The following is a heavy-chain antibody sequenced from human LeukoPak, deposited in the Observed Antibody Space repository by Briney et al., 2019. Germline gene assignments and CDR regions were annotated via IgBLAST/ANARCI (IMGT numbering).Heavy chain of an antibody. CDR1: RYTFSGHY. J-gene: IGHJ4*02. CDR2: IYPNSGGT. D-gene: IGHD4-17*01. CDR3: ARVVGFGDYPFDY. V-gene: IGHV1-2*02. Sequence: ASVKVSCKASRYTFSGHYMHWVRQAPGQGLEWMGWIYPNSGGTNYAQKFQGRVTMTRDTSISTAYMELRRLKSDDTAMYYCARVVGFGDYPFDYWGQGTLVTVSS.